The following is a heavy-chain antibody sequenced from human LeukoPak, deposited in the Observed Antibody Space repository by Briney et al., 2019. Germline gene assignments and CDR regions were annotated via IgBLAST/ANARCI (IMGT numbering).Heavy chain of an antibody. V-gene: IGHV3-53*01. CDR3: ARVDYGSGTDYFDY. CDR1: GFTVSSNY. J-gene: IGHJ4*02. CDR2: IYSGGST. Sequence: GGSLRLSCAASGFTVSSNYMSWVRQAPGKGLEWVSVIYSGGSTYYADSVKGRFTISRDNSKNTLYLQMNSLRAEDTAVYYCARVDYGSGTDYFDYWGQGTLVTVSS. D-gene: IGHD3-10*01.